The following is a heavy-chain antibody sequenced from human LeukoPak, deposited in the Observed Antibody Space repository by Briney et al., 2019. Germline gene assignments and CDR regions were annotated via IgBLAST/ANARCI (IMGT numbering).Heavy chain of an antibody. D-gene: IGHD3-10*01. J-gene: IGHJ5*02. Sequence: GGSLRLSCEVSGFTFSTYSMNWVRQAPGKGLEWISYISSSGSIRYYADSVKGRFTISRDNAKNSLYLQMDSLRDEDTAVYYCARGVIWFGESPKNWLGPDPWGQGTLVTVSS. CDR2: ISSSGSIR. V-gene: IGHV3-48*02. CDR1: GFTFSTYS. CDR3: ARGVIWFGESPKNWLGPDP.